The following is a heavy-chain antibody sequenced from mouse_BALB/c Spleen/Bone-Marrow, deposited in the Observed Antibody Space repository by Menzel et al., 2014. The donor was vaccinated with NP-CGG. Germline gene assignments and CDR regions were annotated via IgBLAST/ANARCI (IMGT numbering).Heavy chain of an antibody. J-gene: IGHJ4*01. CDR2: IDPANGNT. CDR3: AREATYAMDY. CDR1: GFTFKDPN. Sequence: VKVKQSGPELVKPGASVKLSCTASGFTFKDPNMHWVKQSPEKGLEWIGRIDPANGNTKYDPKFKGKATITADTSSNTAYLQLSSLTSEDTAVYYCAREATYAMDYWGQGTSVTVSS. V-gene: IGHV14-3*02. D-gene: IGHD3-2*02.